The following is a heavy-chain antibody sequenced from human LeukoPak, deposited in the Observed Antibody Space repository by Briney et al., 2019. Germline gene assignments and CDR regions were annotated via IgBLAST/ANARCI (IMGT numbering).Heavy chain of an antibody. CDR3: ARDYGGSSELTFDY. CDR2: IIPIFGIA. Sequence: ASVKVSCKASGGTFSSYAISWVRQAPGQGLEWMGRIIPIFGIANYAQKFQGRVTITADKSTSTAYMELSSLRSEDTAVYYCARDYGGSSELTFDYWGQGTLVTVSS. J-gene: IGHJ4*02. V-gene: IGHV1-69*04. CDR1: GGTFSSYA. D-gene: IGHD4-23*01.